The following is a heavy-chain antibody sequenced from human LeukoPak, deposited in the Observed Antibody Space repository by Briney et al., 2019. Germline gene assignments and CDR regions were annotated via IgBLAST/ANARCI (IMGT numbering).Heavy chain of an antibody. CDR2: IYYSGST. CDR3: ARVFSGYDTTRPFDP. V-gene: IGHV4-39*07. CDR1: GGSISSSSYY. D-gene: IGHD5-12*01. Sequence: SETLSLTCTVSGGSISSSSYYWGWIRQPPGKGLEWIGSIYYSGSTYYNPSLKSRVTISVDTSKNQFSLKLSSVTAADTAVYYCARVFSGYDTTRPFDPWGQGTLVTVSS. J-gene: IGHJ5*02.